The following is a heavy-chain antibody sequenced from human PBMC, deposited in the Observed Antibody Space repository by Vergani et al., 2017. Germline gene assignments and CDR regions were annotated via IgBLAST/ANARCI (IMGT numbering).Heavy chain of an antibody. J-gene: IGHJ6*02. V-gene: IGHV1-46*01. D-gene: IGHD5-24*01. Sequence: QVPLVQSGAEVKKPGASVKVSCKASGYTFTSYYMHWVRQAPGQGLEWLGIINPSGGSTSYAQKFQGRVTMTRDTSTSTVYMELSSLRSEDTAVYYCARVFRRDGYNPGYYYYYGMDVWGQGTTVTVSS. CDR2: INPSGGST. CDR1: GYTFTSYY. CDR3: ARVFRRDGYNPGYYYYYGMDV.